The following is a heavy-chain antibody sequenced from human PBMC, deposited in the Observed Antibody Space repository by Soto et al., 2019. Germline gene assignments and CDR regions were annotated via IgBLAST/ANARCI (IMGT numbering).Heavy chain of an antibody. CDR3: ARHKNSRLTLDF. D-gene: IGHD6-13*01. J-gene: IGHJ4*02. CDR2: IYSSGST. V-gene: IGHV4-59*08. CDR1: GGSISGYY. Sequence: SETLSLTCTVSGGSISGYYWSWMRQPPGKGLEWIGYIYSSGSTTYSPSLKSRVTISIDTSKNQFSLKLSSVTAADTAFYYCARHKNSRLTLDFWGQGTLVTVSS.